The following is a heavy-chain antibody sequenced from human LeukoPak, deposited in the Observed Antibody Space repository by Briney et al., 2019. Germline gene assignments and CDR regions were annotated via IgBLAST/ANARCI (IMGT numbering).Heavy chain of an antibody. Sequence: SETLSLTCTVSGGSISSSSYYWGWIRQPPGKGLEWIGEINHSGSTNYNPSLKSRVTISVDTSKNQFPLKLSSVTAADTAVYYCARVFPPDAFDIWGQGTMVTVSS. V-gene: IGHV4-39*06. CDR1: GGSISSSSYY. J-gene: IGHJ3*02. CDR2: INHSGST. D-gene: IGHD3-3*01. CDR3: ARVFPPDAFDI.